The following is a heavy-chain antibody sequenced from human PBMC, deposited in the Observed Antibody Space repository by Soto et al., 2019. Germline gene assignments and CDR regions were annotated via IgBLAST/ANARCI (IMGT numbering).Heavy chain of an antibody. J-gene: IGHJ6*03. CDR2: INHSGST. CDR1: GGSFSGYY. V-gene: IGHV4-34*01. D-gene: IGHD6-13*01. CDR3: ARGGFHSSSWYRYYYYYYMDV. Sequence: QVQLQQWGAGLLKPSETLSLTCAVYGGSFSGYYWSWIRQPPGKGLEWIGEINHSGSTNYNPSLKSRVTISVDTSKNQFSLKLSSVTAADTAVYYCARGGFHSSSWYRYYYYYYMDVWGKGTTVTVSS.